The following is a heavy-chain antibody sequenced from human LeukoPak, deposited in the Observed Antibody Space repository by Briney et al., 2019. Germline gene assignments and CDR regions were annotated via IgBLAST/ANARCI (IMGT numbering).Heavy chain of an antibody. CDR2: ISGDGGST. CDR1: AFTLDDYA. V-gene: IGHV3-43*02. Sequence: PGGSMRLPCPASAFTLDDYAMHWDRQAPGKGLEWVSLISGDGGSTHYADSVKGRFTISRDNSKNSLYLQMNSLRTEDTALYYCAKDLRRDSMAMEGEAFDYWGQGTLVTVSS. D-gene: IGHD3-16*01. J-gene: IGHJ4*02. CDR3: AKDLRRDSMAMEGEAFDY.